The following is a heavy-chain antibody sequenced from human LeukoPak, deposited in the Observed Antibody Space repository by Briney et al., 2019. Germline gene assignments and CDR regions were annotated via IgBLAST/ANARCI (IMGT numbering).Heavy chain of an antibody. CDR2: IYYSGST. J-gene: IGHJ5*02. CDR3: ARGAVVTVNP. D-gene: IGHD2-21*02. Sequence: SETLSLTCTVSGGSISSSSYYWGWIRQPPGKGLEWIGSIYYSGSTYYNPSLKSRVTISVDTSKNQFSLKLSSVTAADTAVYYCARGAVVTVNPWGQGTLVTVSS. V-gene: IGHV4-39*07. CDR1: GGSISSSSYY.